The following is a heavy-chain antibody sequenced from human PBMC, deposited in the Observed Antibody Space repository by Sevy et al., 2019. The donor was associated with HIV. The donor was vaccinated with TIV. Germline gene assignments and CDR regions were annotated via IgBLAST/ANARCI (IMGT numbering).Heavy chain of an antibody. J-gene: IGHJ6*02. CDR1: GFTFSDYY. Sequence: GGSLRLSCAASGFTFSDYYMSWIRQAPGKGLEWVSYISSSGSTIYYADSGKGRFTISRDNAKNSLYLQMNSLRAEDTAVYYCARDKYYYDFWSGYSGYYYYGMDVWGQGTTVTVSS. CDR3: ARDKYYYDFWSGYSGYYYYGMDV. V-gene: IGHV3-11*04. D-gene: IGHD3-3*01. CDR2: ISSSGSTI.